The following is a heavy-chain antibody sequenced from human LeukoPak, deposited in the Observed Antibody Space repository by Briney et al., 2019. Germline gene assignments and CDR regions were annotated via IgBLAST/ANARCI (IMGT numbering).Heavy chain of an antibody. Sequence: SETLSLTCNVSGGSFNYYYWSWVRQPPGKGLEWIGHIYYTGSTNYNPSLKSRVTISIDTSKNQFSLKLTSVTATDTAVYFCARYHPTGSSLDVWGQGTTVTVSS. CDR3: ARYHPTGSSLDV. J-gene: IGHJ6*02. D-gene: IGHD1-1*01. CDR1: GGSFNYYY. V-gene: IGHV4-59*13. CDR2: IYYTGST.